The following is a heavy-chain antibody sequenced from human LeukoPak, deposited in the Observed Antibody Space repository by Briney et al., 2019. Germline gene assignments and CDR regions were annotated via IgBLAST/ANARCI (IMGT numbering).Heavy chain of an antibody. Sequence: SETLSLTCTVSGGSISSYYWSWIRQPPGKGLEWIGYIHYSGSTNYNPSLKSRVTISVDTSKNQFSLKLSSVTAADTAVYYCARVRAYSSSWYQSNLWFDPWGQGTLVTVSS. CDR3: ARVRAYSSSWYQSNLWFDP. CDR1: GGSISSYY. CDR2: IHYSGST. J-gene: IGHJ5*02. D-gene: IGHD6-13*01. V-gene: IGHV4-59*01.